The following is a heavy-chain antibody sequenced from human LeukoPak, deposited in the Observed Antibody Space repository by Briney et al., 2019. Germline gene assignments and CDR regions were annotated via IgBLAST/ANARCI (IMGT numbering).Heavy chain of an antibody. Sequence: SQTLSLTCAISGDTVSSNSAAWNRLRQAPSRGLEWLGRTYYRSKWYPDFAVSVKSRVTIHPDTSTQQLSLQLNSVTPEDTAVYFRGRSSGYSLDNWFDPWGQGTLVTVSS. CDR3: GRSSGYSLDNWFDP. V-gene: IGHV6-1*01. J-gene: IGHJ5*02. CDR2: TYYRSKWYP. D-gene: IGHD3-22*01. CDR1: GDTVSSNSAA.